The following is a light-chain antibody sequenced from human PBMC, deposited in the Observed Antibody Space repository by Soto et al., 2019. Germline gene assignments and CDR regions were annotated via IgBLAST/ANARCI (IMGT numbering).Light chain of an antibody. V-gene: IGLV1-47*01. CDR3: AVWDDCLRGVL. Sequence: QSVLTQPPSASGTPGQRVTISCSGSNSNIGSNPVYWYQQLPGTAPKLVIHTNGQRPSGVPDRFSGSKSGTSATLAIGGLRSEDEADYYGAVWDDCLRGVLFGGGTQLTVL. CDR1: NSNIGSNP. J-gene: IGLJ2*01. CDR2: TNG.